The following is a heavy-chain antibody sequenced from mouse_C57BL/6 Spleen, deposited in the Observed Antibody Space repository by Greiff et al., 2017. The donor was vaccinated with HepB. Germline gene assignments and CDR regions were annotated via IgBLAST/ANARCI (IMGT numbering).Heavy chain of an antibody. CDR1: GYTFTSYW. Sequence: QVQLQQPGAELVMPGASVKLSCKASGYTFTSYWMHWVKQRPGQGLEWIGEIDPSDSYTNYNQKFKGKSTLTVDKSSSTAYMQLSSLTSEDSAVYYCARSADYYGSSDYFDDWGQGTTLTVSS. CDR2: IDPSDSYT. CDR3: ARSADYYGSSDYFDD. J-gene: IGHJ2*01. V-gene: IGHV1-69*01. D-gene: IGHD1-1*01.